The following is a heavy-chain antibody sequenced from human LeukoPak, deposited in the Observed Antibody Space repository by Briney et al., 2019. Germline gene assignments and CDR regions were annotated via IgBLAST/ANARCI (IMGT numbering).Heavy chain of an antibody. J-gene: IGHJ3*02. V-gene: IGHV4-4*07. Sequence: PSETLSLTCTVSGGFISNYYWSWIRQPAGKGLEWIGRIYTSGSTNYNSSLKSRVTMSVDTSKNQFSLKLSSVTAADTAVYYCARSRITMIVIWGQGTMVTVSS. CDR2: IYTSGST. CDR1: GGFISNYY. D-gene: IGHD3-22*01. CDR3: ARSRITMIVI.